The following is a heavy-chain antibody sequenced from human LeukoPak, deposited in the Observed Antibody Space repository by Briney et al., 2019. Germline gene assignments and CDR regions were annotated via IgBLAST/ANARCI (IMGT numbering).Heavy chain of an antibody. CDR1: GYTFTDYH. CDR3: ARDPYVAGDH. V-gene: IGHV1-2*06. CDR2: IKPHNGDT. J-gene: IGHJ4*02. D-gene: IGHD3-16*01. Sequence: EASVKVSCTASGYTFTDYHMHWVRQAPGQGLEWMGRIKPHNGDTDCAQRFQGRVTLTRDTSIRTAYMELSSLRSDDTAVYYCARDPYVAGDHWGQGTLVTVSS.